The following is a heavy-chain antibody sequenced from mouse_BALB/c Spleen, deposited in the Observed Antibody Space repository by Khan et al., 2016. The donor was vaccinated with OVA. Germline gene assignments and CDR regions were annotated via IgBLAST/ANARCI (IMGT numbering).Heavy chain of an antibody. CDR3: ASRSYWYFDV. V-gene: IGHV9-3-1*01. Sequence: QIQLVQSGPELKKPGETVKISCKASGYTFTNYGMNWVKQAPGKGLKWMGWINTYTGEPTYADDFKGRFAFSLETSASTAYLQINNLTNEDTATYFCASRSYWYFDVWGAGTTVTVSS. CDR1: GYTFTNYG. J-gene: IGHJ1*01. CDR2: INTYTGEP.